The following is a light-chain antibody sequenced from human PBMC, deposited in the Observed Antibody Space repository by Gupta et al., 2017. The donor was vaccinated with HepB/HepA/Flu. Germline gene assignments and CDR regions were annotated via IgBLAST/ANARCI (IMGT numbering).Light chain of an antibody. J-gene: IGKJ4*01. CDR3: QQLNSSPIT. CDR1: RGISSY. V-gene: IGKV1-9*01. CDR2: TTS. Sequence: DIQLTQSPSFLSASVGDRVTITCRASRGISSYLAWYQQRPGKAPKVLIYTTSTLQSGVPSRFSGSASGTEFTLTISILHPEDFATYYCQQLNSSPITFGGGTKLEIK.